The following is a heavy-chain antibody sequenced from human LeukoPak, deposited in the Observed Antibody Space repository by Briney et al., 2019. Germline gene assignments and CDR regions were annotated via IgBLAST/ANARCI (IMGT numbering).Heavy chain of an antibody. CDR1: GGSFSGYY. CDR3: ARVQILTGYYPYYYYYGMDV. CDR2: INHSGST. Sequence: PSETLSLTCAVYGGSFSGYYWSWIRQPPGKGLEWIGEINHSGSTNYSPSLKSRVTISVDTSKNQFSLKLSSVTAADTAVYYCARVQILTGYYPYYYYYGMDVWGQGTTVTVSS. J-gene: IGHJ6*02. V-gene: IGHV4-34*01. D-gene: IGHD3-9*01.